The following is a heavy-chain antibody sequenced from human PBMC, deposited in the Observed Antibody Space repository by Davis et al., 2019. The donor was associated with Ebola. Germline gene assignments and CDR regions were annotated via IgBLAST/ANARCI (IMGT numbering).Heavy chain of an antibody. CDR1: GGSISSSSYY. CDR2: IYYSGST. J-gene: IGHJ4*02. V-gene: IGHV4-39*01. Sequence: GSLRLSCTVSGGSISSSSYYWGWIRQPPGKGLEWIGSIYYSGSTYYNPSLKSRVTISVDTSKNQFSLKLSSVTAADTAVYYCARGRADPSRILYWPFDYWGQGTLVTVSS. CDR3: ARGRADPSRILYWPFDY. D-gene: IGHD2-8*02.